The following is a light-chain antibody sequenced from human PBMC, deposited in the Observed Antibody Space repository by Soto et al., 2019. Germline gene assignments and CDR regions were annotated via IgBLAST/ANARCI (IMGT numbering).Light chain of an antibody. J-gene: IGLJ2*01. CDR1: SSDLGGYNY. Sequence: QSVLTQPASVSGSPGQSITISCTGISSDLGGYNYVSWYQQLPGRAPKLMIYEVSNRPSGVSDRFSGSKSGNTASLTISGLQAGDEAHYYCSSYTSGSTLVVFGGGTKLTVL. CDR3: SSYTSGSTLVV. V-gene: IGLV2-14*01. CDR2: EVS.